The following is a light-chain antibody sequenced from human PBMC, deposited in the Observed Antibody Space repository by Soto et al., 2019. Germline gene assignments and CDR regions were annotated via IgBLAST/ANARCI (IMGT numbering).Light chain of an antibody. V-gene: IGLV1-44*01. J-gene: IGLJ3*02. CDR1: SSNIGSNI. CDR2: SNN. CDR3: AAWDVSLNGWV. Sequence: QSVLTQPPSASGTPGQTVTISCSGSSSNIGSNIVNWYQQLPGTAPKLLIYSNNQRPSGVPDRFSGSKSATSASLAISGLQSEDEADYYCAAWDVSLNGWVFGGGTKLTVL.